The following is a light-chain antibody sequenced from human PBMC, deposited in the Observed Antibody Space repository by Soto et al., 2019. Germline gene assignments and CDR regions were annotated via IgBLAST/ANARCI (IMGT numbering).Light chain of an antibody. Sequence: EIVLTQSPATLALSTGERATLSCRASQSVSRYLAWYQQKPGKAPSLLIYDASNRAAGIPARFSGSGSGTDFTLTIISLEPEDFAVYYCRHHSNWPRLTVGPGTKVDIK. V-gene: IGKV3-11*01. CDR1: QSVSRY. CDR3: RHHSNWPRLT. CDR2: DAS. J-gene: IGKJ3*01.